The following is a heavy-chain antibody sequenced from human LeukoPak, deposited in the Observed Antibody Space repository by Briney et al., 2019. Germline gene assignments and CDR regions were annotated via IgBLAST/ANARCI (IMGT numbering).Heavy chain of an antibody. CDR1: SGFVSSYY. D-gene: IGHD3-10*01. V-gene: IGHV4-4*07. CDR2: IYSSGST. Sequence: SETLSLTCTVSSGFVSSYYWSWIRQPAGKGLEWIGRIYSSGSTTYNPSPKSRVTMSVDTSKSQFSLKLNSVTAADTAVYYCARDSGFFASWGQGTLVTVSA. CDR3: ARDSGFFAS. J-gene: IGHJ4*02.